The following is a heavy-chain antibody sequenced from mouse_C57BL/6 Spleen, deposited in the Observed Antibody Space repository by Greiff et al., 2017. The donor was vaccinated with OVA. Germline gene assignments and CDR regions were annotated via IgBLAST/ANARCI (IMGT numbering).Heavy chain of an antibody. V-gene: IGHV1-15*01. CDR2: IDPETGGT. D-gene: IGHD1-1*01. J-gene: IGHJ2*01. CDR1: GYTFTDYE. Sequence: QVQLQQSGAELVRPGASVTLSCKASGYTFTDYEMHWVKQTPVHGLEWIGAIDPETGGTAYNQKFKGKAILTADKSSSTAYMELRSLTSEDSAVYYCTRTGVAGSHFDYWGQGTTLTVSS. CDR3: TRTGVAGSHFDY.